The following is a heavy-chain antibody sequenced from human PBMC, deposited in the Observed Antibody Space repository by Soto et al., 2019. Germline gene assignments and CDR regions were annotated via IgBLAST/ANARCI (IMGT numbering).Heavy chain of an antibody. CDR1: GGTFSSYA. J-gene: IGHJ5*02. CDR3: ARDGVSGIAARNWFDP. Sequence: SVKVSCKAPGGTFSSYAISWVRQAPGQGLEWMGGIIPIFGTANYAQKFQGRVTITADESTSTAYMELSSLRSEDTAVYYCARDGVSGIAARNWFDPWGQGTLVTVSS. CDR2: IIPIFGTA. D-gene: IGHD6-6*01. V-gene: IGHV1-69*13.